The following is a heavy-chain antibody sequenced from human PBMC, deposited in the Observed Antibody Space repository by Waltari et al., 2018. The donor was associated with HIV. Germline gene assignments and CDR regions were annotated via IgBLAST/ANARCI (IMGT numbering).Heavy chain of an antibody. CDR3: ARQIQCRGGSCHDAYFDY. D-gene: IGHD2-15*01. J-gene: IGHJ4*02. Sequence: QVQLQESGPGLVKPSETLSLTCAVSGYSISSGYYWGWIRQPPGKGLEWIGSIYNSGRPYYNPSLKRRVTISVDTSKNQFSLKLSSVTAADTAVYYCARQIQCRGGSCHDAYFDYWGQGTLVTVSS. CDR1: GYSISSGYY. CDR2: IYNSGRP. V-gene: IGHV4-38-2*01.